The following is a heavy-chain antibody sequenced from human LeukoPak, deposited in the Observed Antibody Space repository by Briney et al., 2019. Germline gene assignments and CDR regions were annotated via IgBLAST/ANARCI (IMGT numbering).Heavy chain of an antibody. V-gene: IGHV4-59*01. J-gene: IGHJ4*02. D-gene: IGHD1-26*01. CDR3: ARSPLVEWELLGPFDY. Sequence: SETLSLTCTVSGGSISSYYWSWIRQPPGKGLEWIGYIYYSGSTNYNPSLKSRVTISVDTSKNQFSLKLSSVTAADTAVYYCARSPLVEWELLGPFDYWGQGTLVTASS. CDR2: IYYSGST. CDR1: GGSISSYY.